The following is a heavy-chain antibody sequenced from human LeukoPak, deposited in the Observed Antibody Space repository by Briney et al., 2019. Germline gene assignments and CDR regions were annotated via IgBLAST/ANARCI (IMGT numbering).Heavy chain of an antibody. CDR1: GYTFTGYY. CDR2: INPNSGGT. CDR3: ARLRSPYSSSPYYFDY. D-gene: IGHD6-6*01. V-gene: IGHV1-2*02. Sequence: ASVKGSCKASGYTFTGYYMHWVRQAPGQGREWMGWINPNSGGTNYAQKFQGRVTMTRDTSISTAYMELSRLRSDDTAVYYCARLRSPYSSSPYYFDYWGQGTLVTVSS. J-gene: IGHJ4*02.